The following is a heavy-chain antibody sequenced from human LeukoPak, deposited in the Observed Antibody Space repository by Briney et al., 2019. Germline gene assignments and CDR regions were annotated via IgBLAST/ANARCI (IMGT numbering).Heavy chain of an antibody. CDR1: GFTFSNYN. J-gene: IGHJ4*02. CDR2: ITSSSTYI. Sequence: GGSLRLSCAASGFTFSNYNMNWVRQAPGKGLEWVSSITSSSTYIYYADSVKGQFTISRDNSKNTVSLQMNSLRAEDTAVYYCAKDDRWLQFCCWGQGTLVTVSA. V-gene: IGHV3-21*04. CDR3: AKDDRWLQFCC. D-gene: IGHD5-24*01.